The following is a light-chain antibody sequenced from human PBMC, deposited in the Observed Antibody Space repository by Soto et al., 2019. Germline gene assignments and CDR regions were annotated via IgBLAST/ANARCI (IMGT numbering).Light chain of an antibody. CDR3: QQYYHWSTPIT. Sequence: EIILTQSPATLSVSPGERATLSCRASQSIDNNLAWYQHKPGQPPRLLIYGPSTRATDIPAMFSGSGSGTDFTLTISCLKSEDCAVYYCQQYYHWSTPITRGQATRLEIK. V-gene: IGKV3-15*01. CDR2: GPS. J-gene: IGKJ5*01. CDR1: QSIDNN.